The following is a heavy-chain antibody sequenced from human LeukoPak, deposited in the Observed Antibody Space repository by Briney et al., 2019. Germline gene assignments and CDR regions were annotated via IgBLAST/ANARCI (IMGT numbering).Heavy chain of an antibody. D-gene: IGHD2-2*01. V-gene: IGHV3-21*01. Sequence: PGGSLRLSCAASGFTFSSYSMNWVRQAPGKGLEWVSSISSSSYIYYADSVKGRFTISRDNAKNSLYLQMNSLRAEDTAVYYCARDYIYSCSSTSCYLPDYWGQGTLVTVSS. J-gene: IGHJ4*02. CDR2: ISSSSYI. CDR3: ARDYIYSCSSTSCYLPDY. CDR1: GFTFSSYS.